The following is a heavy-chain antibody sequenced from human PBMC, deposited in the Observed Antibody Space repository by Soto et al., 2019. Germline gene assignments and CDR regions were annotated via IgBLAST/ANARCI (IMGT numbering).Heavy chain of an antibody. Sequence: QVQLVQSGAEVKKPGSSVKVSCKASGGTFSSYAISWVRQAPGQGLEWMGGIIPIFGTANYAQKFQGRVTITADESTSTGYMELSSLRSEDTAVYYCAREIKKYQLLYSFDYYYGMDVWGQGTTVTVSS. J-gene: IGHJ6*02. CDR3: AREIKKYQLLYSFDYYYGMDV. CDR1: GGTFSSYA. D-gene: IGHD2-2*02. CDR2: IIPIFGTA. V-gene: IGHV1-69*01.